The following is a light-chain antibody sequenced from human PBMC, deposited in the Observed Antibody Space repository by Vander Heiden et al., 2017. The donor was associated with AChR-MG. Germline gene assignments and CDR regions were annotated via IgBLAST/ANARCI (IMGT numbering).Light chain of an antibody. J-gene: IGKJ1*01. V-gene: IGKV1-5*03. CDR1: QSISRW. CDR2: KTS. CDR3: QQYNTYSVWT. Sequence: DFQMTQSPSTLSASVGDRVTITCRASQSISRWLAWYQQKPGKAPKLLIYKTSNLETGVPSRFSGSGSGTEFTLTISSLQRDDFATYFCQQYNTYSVWTFGQGTKVEIK.